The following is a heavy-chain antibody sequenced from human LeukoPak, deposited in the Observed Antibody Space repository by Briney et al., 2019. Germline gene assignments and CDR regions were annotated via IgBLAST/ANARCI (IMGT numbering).Heavy chain of an antibody. CDR2: VKSDGSST. Sequence: PGGSLRLSCAASGFTFSSYATHWVRQAPGKGLVWVSRVKSDGSSTSYADSVKGRFTISRDNAKNSLYLQMNSLRAEDTALYYCAKAKEQWLGSYGMDVWGQGTTVTVSS. V-gene: IGHV3-74*01. CDR3: AKAKEQWLGSYGMDV. D-gene: IGHD6-19*01. J-gene: IGHJ6*02. CDR1: GFTFSSYA.